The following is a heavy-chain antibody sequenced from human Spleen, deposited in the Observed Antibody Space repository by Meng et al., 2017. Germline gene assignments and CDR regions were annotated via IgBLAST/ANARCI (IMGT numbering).Heavy chain of an antibody. D-gene: IGHD3-16*01. J-gene: IGHJ5*02. CDR1: GYTFSRYG. Sequence: ASVKVSCKSSGYTFSRYGISWVRQAPGQGLEWMGWISGYNGNTKYGQKLQGRVTMTTDTSTSTAYMELRSLRSDDTAAYYCARDLWELRYKAPFDPWGQGILVTVSS. CDR3: ARDLWELRYKAPFDP. V-gene: IGHV1-18*01. CDR2: ISGYNGNT.